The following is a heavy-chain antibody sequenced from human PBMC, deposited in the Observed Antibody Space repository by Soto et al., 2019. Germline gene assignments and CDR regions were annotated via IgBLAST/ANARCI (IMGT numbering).Heavy chain of an antibody. CDR1: GGSITSSSHF. J-gene: IGHJ5*02. D-gene: IGHD6-25*01. Sequence: SETLSLTCSVPGGSITSSSHFWGWVRQPPGKGLEWIGTIYFTGNTYYTPSLKSRLTMSIDTSKNEFSLRLNSVTAADTAVYYCAGQTFTIAAASYGRSNWFDPWGPGTLVTVS. CDR3: AGQTFTIAAASYGRSNWFDP. V-gene: IGHV4-39*01. CDR2: IYFTGNT.